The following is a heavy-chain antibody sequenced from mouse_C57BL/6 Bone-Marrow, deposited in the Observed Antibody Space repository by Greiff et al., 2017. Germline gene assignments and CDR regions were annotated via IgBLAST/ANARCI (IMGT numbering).Heavy chain of an antibody. V-gene: IGHV14-4*01. CDR3: TTRVMDY. J-gene: IGHJ4*01. Sequence: VQLQQSGAELVRPGASVKLSCTASGFNIKDDYMHWVKQRPEQGLEWIGWIDPENGDTEYASKFQGKATITADTSSNTAYLQLSSLTSEDTAVYYCTTRVMDYWGQGTSVTVSS. CDR1: GFNIKDDY. CDR2: IDPENGDT.